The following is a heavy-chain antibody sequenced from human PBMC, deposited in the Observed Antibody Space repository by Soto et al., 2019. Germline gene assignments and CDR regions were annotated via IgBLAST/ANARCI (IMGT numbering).Heavy chain of an antibody. J-gene: IGHJ6*02. CDR1: GFTFNSYG. CDR2: ISYDSTKT. CDR3: ARTRSAWSDFHYYSLDV. Sequence: ESGGGVVQPGRSLRLSCAASGFTFNSYGMHWVRQGPGNGLEWVAFISYDSTKTYYADSVKGRFTISRDNSNRALYVQMNSLTGEDTAVYYCARTRSAWSDFHYYSLDVWGQGTTVTVSS. D-gene: IGHD1-26*01. V-gene: IGHV3-30*03.